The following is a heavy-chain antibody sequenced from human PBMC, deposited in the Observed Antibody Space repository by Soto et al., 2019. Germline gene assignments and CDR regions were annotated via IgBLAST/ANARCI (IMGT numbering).Heavy chain of an antibody. CDR2: IYYTGKT. Sequence: SETLSLTCSVSGDYIHGGGYYWRWIRQRPGKGLEWMGYIYYTGKTYYNPSLESRLTMSVDRSKNQFSLRLTSVTAADTAVYFCGRDLTSNANCIDPWGQGTLVTVSS. CDR3: GRDLTSNANCIDP. J-gene: IGHJ5*02. CDR1: GDYIHGGGYY. D-gene: IGHD2-2*01. V-gene: IGHV4-30-4*01.